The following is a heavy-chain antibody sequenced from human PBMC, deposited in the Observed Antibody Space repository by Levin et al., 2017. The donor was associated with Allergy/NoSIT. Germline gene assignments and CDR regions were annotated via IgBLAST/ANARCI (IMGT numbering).Heavy chain of an antibody. J-gene: IGHJ6*02. Sequence: GGSLRLSCAASGFTFDDYAMHWVRQAPGKGLEWVSGINWNSGSIGYGDSVKGRFTISRDNSKNSLYLHMNSLRAEDTALYYCAKDRAGRHRYYFGMDVWGQGTTVTVS. D-gene: IGHD3-16*02. V-gene: IGHV3-9*01. CDR2: INWNSGSI. CDR1: GFTFDDYA. CDR3: AKDRAGRHRYYFGMDV.